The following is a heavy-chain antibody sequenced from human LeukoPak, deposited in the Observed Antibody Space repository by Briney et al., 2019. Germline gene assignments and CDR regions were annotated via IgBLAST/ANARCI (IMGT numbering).Heavy chain of an antibody. CDR1: GFTLRNYA. J-gene: IGHJ4*02. Sequence: QPGGSLRLSCAASGFTLRNYAMSWVRQAPGKGLEWVSAFSGSGVSTHYADSVKGRFTISRDNAKNSLYLQMNSLRAEDTAVYYCARGAAAGTLGDYWGQGTLVTVSS. CDR2: FSGSGVST. V-gene: IGHV3-23*01. CDR3: ARGAAAGTLGDY. D-gene: IGHD6-13*01.